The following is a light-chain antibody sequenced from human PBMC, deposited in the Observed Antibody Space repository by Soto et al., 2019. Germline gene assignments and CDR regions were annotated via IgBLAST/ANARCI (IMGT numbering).Light chain of an antibody. V-gene: IGLV2-14*01. CDR2: IVS. Sequence: QSVLTQPASVSGSPGQSITISCTGTSNDVGGYAYVSWYQQHPGKAPKLIIYIVSNRPSGVSNRFSGSKSGNTASLTISGLQAEDEADYYCSSYTGSNSWVFGGGTKVTVL. CDR3: SSYTGSNSWV. J-gene: IGLJ3*02. CDR1: SNDVGGYAY.